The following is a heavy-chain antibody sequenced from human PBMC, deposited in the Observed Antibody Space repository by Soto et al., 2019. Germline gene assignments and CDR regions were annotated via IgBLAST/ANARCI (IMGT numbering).Heavy chain of an antibody. CDR1: GFSFSDYY. Sequence: PGGSLRLSCAASGFSFSDYYMIWIRQAPGKGLEWVSHISSGGSAMYSADSVKGRFTISRDNVKNSLYLQMNSLRAEDTAVYYCAGGDIMDVWGQATTVTVSS. J-gene: IGHJ6*02. CDR3: AGGDIMDV. CDR2: ISSGGSAM. V-gene: IGHV3-11*01.